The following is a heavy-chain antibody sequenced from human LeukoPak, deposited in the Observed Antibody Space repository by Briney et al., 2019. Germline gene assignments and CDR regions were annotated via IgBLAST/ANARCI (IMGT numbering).Heavy chain of an antibody. Sequence: GRSLRLSCAASGFTFTSYAMTSVRQAPGQGLECMGWINTNTGNPTYAQCFTGRFVFSLDTSVSTAYLQISSLKAEDTAVYYCARDRGSSGWSSSHGFDIWGQGTMVTVSS. V-gene: IGHV7-4-1*02. D-gene: IGHD6-19*01. J-gene: IGHJ3*02. CDR2: INTNTGNP. CDR3: ARDRGSSGWSSSHGFDI. CDR1: GFTFTSYA.